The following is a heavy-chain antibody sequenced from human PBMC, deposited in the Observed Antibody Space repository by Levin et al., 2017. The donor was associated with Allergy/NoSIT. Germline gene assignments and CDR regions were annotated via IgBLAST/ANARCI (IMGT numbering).Heavy chain of an antibody. J-gene: IGHJ3*02. CDR1: GSTLRKLS. D-gene: IGHD5-18*01. V-gene: IGHV1-24*01. Sequence: ASVKVSCKVSGSTLRKLSIHWVRQASRRGLEWMGAFDADDGEAVYSQNFQGRVSMTVDTSADTAYMEVRSLRSEDTAVYFCATTETDRSYGYQLVHRLQCIFDIWGQGTVVTVSS. CDR2: FDADDGEA. CDR3: ATTETDRSYGYQLVHRLQCIFDI.